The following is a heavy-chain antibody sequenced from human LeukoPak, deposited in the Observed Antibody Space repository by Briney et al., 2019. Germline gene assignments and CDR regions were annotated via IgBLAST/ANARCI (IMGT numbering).Heavy chain of an antibody. CDR3: ARARDCGGNAIFFDY. D-gene: IGHD4-23*01. Sequence: PGGSLRLSCAASGFTFDDYGMSWVRQVPGKGLEWVSGISWNGGSTDYADSVKDRFTVSRDNAKSSLLLQMNSLRAEDTALYYCARARDCGGNAIFFDYWGQGTLVTVSS. CDR1: GFTFDDYG. V-gene: IGHV3-20*04. CDR2: ISWNGGST. J-gene: IGHJ4*02.